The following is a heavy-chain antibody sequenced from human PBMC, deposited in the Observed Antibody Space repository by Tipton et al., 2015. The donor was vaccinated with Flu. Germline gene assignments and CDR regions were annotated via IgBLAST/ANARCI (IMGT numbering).Heavy chain of an antibody. Sequence: SLRLSCAASGFPFSGYWFHWVRQSPGGGLVWLSRINTDGGTTDYADFVEGRFTVSRDNARNTVYRQMNNLRAEDTALYYCTRDSHYYESSASLEIDFRGQGTMVTVSS. CDR1: GFPFSGYW. J-gene: IGHJ3*01. CDR2: INTDGGTT. CDR3: TRDSHYYESSASLEIDF. D-gene: IGHD3-22*01. V-gene: IGHV3-74*01.